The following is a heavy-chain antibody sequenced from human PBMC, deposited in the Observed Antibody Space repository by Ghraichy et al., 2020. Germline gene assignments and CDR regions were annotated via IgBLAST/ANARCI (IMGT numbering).Heavy chain of an antibody. D-gene: IGHD6-19*01. V-gene: IGHV4-59*01. CDR3: ARFSEIYSSGWYGFDY. CDR2: IYYSGST. J-gene: IGHJ4*02. Sequence: SETLSLTCTVSGGSISSYYWSWIRQPPGKRLEWIGYIYYSGSTNYNPSLKSRVTISVDTSKNQFSLKLSSVTAADTAVYYCARFSEIYSSGWYGFDYWGQGTLVTVSS. CDR1: GGSISSYY.